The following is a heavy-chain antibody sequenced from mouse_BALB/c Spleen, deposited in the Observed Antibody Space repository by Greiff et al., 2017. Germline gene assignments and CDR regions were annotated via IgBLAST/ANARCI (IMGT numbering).Heavy chain of an antibody. D-gene: IGHD2-10*02. CDR3: ARSRYGNYVGYWYFDV. J-gene: IGHJ1*01. Sequence: QVQLKQSGAELMKPGASVKISCKATGYTFSSYWIEWVKQRPGHGLEWIGEILPGSGSTNYNEKFKGKATFTADTSSNTAYMQLSSLTSEDSAVYYCARSRYGNYVGYWYFDVWGAGTTVTVSS. CDR1: GYTFSSYW. CDR2: ILPGSGST. V-gene: IGHV1-9*01.